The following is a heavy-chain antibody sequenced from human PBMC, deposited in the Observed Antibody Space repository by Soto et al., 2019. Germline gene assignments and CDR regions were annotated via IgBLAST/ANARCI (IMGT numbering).Heavy chain of an antibody. J-gene: IGHJ6*02. D-gene: IGHD3-16*01. Sequence: QVQLVQSGAEVKKSGSSVKVSCKASGGTFSSYAISWVRQAPGQGLEWMGGIIPIFGTANYAQKFQGRVTITADESTSTAYMELSSLRSEDTAVYYCARLSLGDPYYYYGMDVWGQGTTVTVSS. CDR2: IIPIFGTA. CDR1: GGTFSSYA. CDR3: ARLSLGDPYYYYGMDV. V-gene: IGHV1-69*01.